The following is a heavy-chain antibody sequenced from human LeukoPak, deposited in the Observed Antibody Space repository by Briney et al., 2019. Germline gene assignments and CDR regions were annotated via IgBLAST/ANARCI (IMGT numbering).Heavy chain of an antibody. CDR2: IYTSGST. Sequence: SETLSLTCTVSGGSISSYYWSWIRQPAGKGLEWIGRIYTSGSTNYNPSLKSRVTMSVDTSKNQFSLNLSSVTAADTAVYYCARGVVGVTAIDNWFDPWGQGTLVTVSS. D-gene: IGHD2-21*02. V-gene: IGHV4-4*07. CDR3: ARGVVGVTAIDNWFDP. CDR1: GGSISSYY. J-gene: IGHJ5*02.